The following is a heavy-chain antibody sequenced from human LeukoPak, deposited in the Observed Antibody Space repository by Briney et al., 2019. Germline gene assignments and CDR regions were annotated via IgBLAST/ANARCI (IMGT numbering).Heavy chain of an antibody. V-gene: IGHV4-34*01. CDR1: GGSFSGFQ. CDR3: AREHVTGEGLFDNWFDP. J-gene: IGHJ5*02. D-gene: IGHD2-21*01. Sequence: SSETLSLACGVSGGSFSGFQCSWIRQSPGKGLEWIGEISPSGTTDYNPSLKTRLSISLDKSKNQFSLKLSSVTAADTAVYYCAREHVTGEGLFDNWFDPWGPGTLVTVFS. CDR2: ISPSGTT.